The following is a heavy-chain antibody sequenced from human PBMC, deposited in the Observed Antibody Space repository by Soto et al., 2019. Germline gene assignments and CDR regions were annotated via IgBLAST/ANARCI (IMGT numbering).Heavy chain of an antibody. Sequence: QITLKESGPTLVKPTQTLTLTCTFSGFSLSTSGVGVGWIRQPPGKALEWLALIYWDDDKRYSPSLKSRLTITRDTSKNQVVLTMTNMEPVDTATYYCAHSAGTIAYDAFDIWGQGTMVTVSS. CDR3: AHSAGTIAYDAFDI. J-gene: IGHJ3*02. D-gene: IGHD1-1*01. CDR2: IYWDDDK. V-gene: IGHV2-5*02. CDR1: GFSLSTSGVG.